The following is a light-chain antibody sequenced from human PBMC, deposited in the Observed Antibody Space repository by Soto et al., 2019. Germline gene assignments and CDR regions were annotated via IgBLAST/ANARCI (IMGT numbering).Light chain of an antibody. V-gene: IGLV2-14*01. J-gene: IGLJ1*01. CDR3: SSKTSASTLYV. CDR2: EVS. CDR1: SSDIGDYNY. Sequence: QSALTQPASVSGSPGQSITISCTGTSSDIGDYNYVSWYRQHPGRAPKVMIYEVSNWPSGVSNRFSGSKSGNTASLNISGLQAEDEADYYCSSKTSASTLYVFGTGTKLTVL.